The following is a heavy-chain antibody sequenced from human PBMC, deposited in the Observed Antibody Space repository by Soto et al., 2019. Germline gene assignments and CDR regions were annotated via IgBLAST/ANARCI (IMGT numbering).Heavy chain of an antibody. CDR3: ARGGVEYSSSAGGGFDYYGMDV. Sequence: PSETLSLTCAVYGGSFSGYYWSWIRQPPGKGLEWIGEINHSGSTNYNPSLKSRVTISVDTSKNQFSLKLSSVTAADTAVYYCARGGVEYSSSAGGGFDYYGMDVWGQGTTVTVSS. V-gene: IGHV4-34*01. J-gene: IGHJ6*02. D-gene: IGHD6-6*01. CDR2: INHSGST. CDR1: GGSFSGYY.